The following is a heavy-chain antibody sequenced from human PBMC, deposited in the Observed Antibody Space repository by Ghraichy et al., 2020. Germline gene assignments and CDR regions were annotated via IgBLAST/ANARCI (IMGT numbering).Heavy chain of an antibody. CDR1: GGFVSGYF. J-gene: IGHJ5*02. CDR3: ARGYRGSGRNYWFDP. Sequence: SETLSLTCTVSGGFVSGYFWSWIRQPPGKGLEWIGYIYHTGATKNNPSLQSRVTMSMDTSKNHLSLKLASVTAADTAVYYCARGYRGSGRNYWFDPWGQGIRVSVP. CDR2: IYHTGAT. V-gene: IGHV4-59*02. D-gene: IGHD3-10*01.